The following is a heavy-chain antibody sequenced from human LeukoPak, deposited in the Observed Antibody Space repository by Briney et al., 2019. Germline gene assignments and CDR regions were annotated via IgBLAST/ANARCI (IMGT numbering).Heavy chain of an antibody. CDR2: IYPRDGST. Sequence: ASVMVSCKASGYTFTSNYIHWVRQAPGQGLEWMGMIYPRDGSTSYAQKLQGRVTMTTDTSTSTAYMELRSLRSDDTAVYYCARSGIAAAGSDLDYWGQGTLVTVSS. D-gene: IGHD6-13*01. J-gene: IGHJ4*02. V-gene: IGHV1-46*01. CDR1: GYTFTSNY. CDR3: ARSGIAAAGSDLDY.